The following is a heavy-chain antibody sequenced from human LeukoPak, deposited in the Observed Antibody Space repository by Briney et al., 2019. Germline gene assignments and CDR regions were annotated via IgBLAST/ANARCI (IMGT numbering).Heavy chain of an antibody. V-gene: IGHV1-2*02. Sequence: ASVKVSCKASEYTFTGYYMHWVRQAPGQGLEWMGWINPNSGGTNYAQKFQGRVTMTRDTSISTAYMELSRLRSDDTAVYYCARDVFTYYDSSGGFDYWGQGTLVTVSS. D-gene: IGHD3-22*01. CDR1: EYTFTGYY. J-gene: IGHJ4*02. CDR3: ARDVFTYYDSSGGFDY. CDR2: INPNSGGT.